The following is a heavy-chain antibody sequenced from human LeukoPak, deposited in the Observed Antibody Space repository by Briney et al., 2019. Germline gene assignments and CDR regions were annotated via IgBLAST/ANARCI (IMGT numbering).Heavy chain of an antibody. CDR1: GFTFSSYA. J-gene: IGHJ4*02. Sequence: GGSLRLSCAASGFTFSSYAMSWVRQAPGKGLEWVSAIGGSGGSTYYADSVKGRFTISRDNSKNTLYLQMNSLRVEDTAVYHCAKGRQWELPLDYWGQGTLVTVSS. D-gene: IGHD1-26*01. V-gene: IGHV3-23*01. CDR2: IGGSGGST. CDR3: AKGRQWELPLDY.